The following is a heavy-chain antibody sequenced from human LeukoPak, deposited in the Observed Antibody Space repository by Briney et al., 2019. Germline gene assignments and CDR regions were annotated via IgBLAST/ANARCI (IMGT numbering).Heavy chain of an antibody. Sequence: SVKVSCKASGGTFSSYAISWVRQAPGQGLEWIGGIIRIFGSANYAQKFQGRVTITADESTSTAYMELSSLRSDDTAVYYGARQKSLGVAGTALAFDYWGQGTLVTVSS. V-gene: IGHV1-69*13. CDR3: ARQKSLGVAGTALAFDY. CDR2: IIRIFGSA. J-gene: IGHJ4*02. D-gene: IGHD6-19*01. CDR1: GGTFSSYA.